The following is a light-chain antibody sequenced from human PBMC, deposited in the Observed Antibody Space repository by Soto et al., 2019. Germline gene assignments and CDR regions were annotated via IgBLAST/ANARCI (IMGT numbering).Light chain of an antibody. CDR1: QSISSY. V-gene: IGKV1-39*01. J-gene: IGKJ4*01. Sequence: DIQMTQSPSSLSASLGDRVTIACRASQSISSYLNWYQQKPGKAPKLLIYAASSLQSGVPSRFSGSGSGTDFTLTISSLQPEDSATYYCQQSYSTPLTFGGGTKVAIK. CDR2: AAS. CDR3: QQSYSTPLT.